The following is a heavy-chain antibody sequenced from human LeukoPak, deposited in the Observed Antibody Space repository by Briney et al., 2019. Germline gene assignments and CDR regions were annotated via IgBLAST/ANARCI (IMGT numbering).Heavy chain of an antibody. CDR1: GGSISSGGYY. CDR2: IYYSGST. CDR3: ASLFGELFPGAFDI. V-gene: IGHV4-31*03. Sequence: SETLSLTCTVSGGSISSGGYYWSWNRQHPGKGLEWIGYIYYSGSTYYNPSLKSRVTISVDTSKNQFSLKLSSVTAADTAVYYCASLFGELFPGAFDIWGQGTMVTVSS. J-gene: IGHJ3*02. D-gene: IGHD3-10*01.